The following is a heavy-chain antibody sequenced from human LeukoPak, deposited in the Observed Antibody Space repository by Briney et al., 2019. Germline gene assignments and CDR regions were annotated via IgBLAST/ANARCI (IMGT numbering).Heavy chain of an antibody. CDR3: ARLESEMATIRVYYFDY. D-gene: IGHD5-24*01. V-gene: IGHV5-51*01. J-gene: IGHJ4*02. CDR1: GSSFTSYW. CDR2: IYPGDSVT. Sequence: MSGESLKISCKGSGSSFTSYWIGWVRQVPGKGLEWMGIIYPGDSVTRYSPSFQGQVTISADKSISTAYLQWSSLKASDTAMYYCARLESEMATIRVYYFDYWGQGTLVTVSS.